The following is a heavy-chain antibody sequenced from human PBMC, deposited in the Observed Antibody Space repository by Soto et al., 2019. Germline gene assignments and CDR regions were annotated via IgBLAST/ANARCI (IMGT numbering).Heavy chain of an antibody. D-gene: IGHD2-15*01. V-gene: IGHV1-69*06. CDR3: ARXLECRGYCLDKPTWFGP. Sequence: SVKVSCKASGGTFSTYTFSWVRQAPGQGLEWMGRIIPIFGTPYYAQKFQGRVTITADKSTSTVYMELSSLGSDDTAVYFCARXLECRGYCLDKPTWFGPWGLGTLVTVSS. CDR2: IIPIFGTP. CDR1: GGTFSTYT. J-gene: IGHJ5*02.